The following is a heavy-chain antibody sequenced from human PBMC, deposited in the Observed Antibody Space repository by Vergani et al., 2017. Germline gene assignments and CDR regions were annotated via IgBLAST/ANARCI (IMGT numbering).Heavy chain of an antibody. CDR1: GFSFSSHA. CDR3: AKAGSVTSGSLQYNCYMDV. V-gene: IGHV3-30*18. D-gene: IGHD3-10*01. Sequence: QVQLAESGGGRVQPGRSLRLSCAASGFSFSSHAIHWVRQAPGKGLEWVAVISNDGSKKYYADSVKGRFTISRDNSKNTLDLQMNSLRTQDTAVYYCAKAGSVTSGSLQYNCYMDVWGKGTMVTVS. J-gene: IGHJ6*03. CDR2: ISNDGSKK.